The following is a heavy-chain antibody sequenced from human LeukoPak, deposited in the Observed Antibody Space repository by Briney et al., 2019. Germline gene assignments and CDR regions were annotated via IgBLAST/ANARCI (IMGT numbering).Heavy chain of an antibody. D-gene: IGHD5-18*01. V-gene: IGHV1-18*01. Sequence: ASVKVSCKASGYTFTGYGISWVRQAPGQGLEWMGWISAYNGNTNYAQKLQGRVTMTTDTPTSTAYMELRSLRSDDTAVYYCARAEYSYGYVEDGLDYWGQGTLVTVSS. CDR1: GYTFTGYG. CDR2: ISAYNGNT. CDR3: ARAEYSYGYVEDGLDY. J-gene: IGHJ4*02.